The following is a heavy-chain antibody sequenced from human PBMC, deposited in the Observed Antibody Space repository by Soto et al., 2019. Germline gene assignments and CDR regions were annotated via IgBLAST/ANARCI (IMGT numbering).Heavy chain of an antibody. Sequence: GASVKVSCKASGYTFTGYYMHWVRQAPGQGLEWMGWINPSSGGTNYAQKFQGRVTMTRDTSISTAYMELSRLRSDDTAVYYCARLPRGYSYVDYWGQGTLVTVSS. D-gene: IGHD5-18*01. CDR2: INPSSGGT. CDR3: ARLPRGYSYVDY. J-gene: IGHJ4*02. CDR1: GYTFTGYY. V-gene: IGHV1-2*02.